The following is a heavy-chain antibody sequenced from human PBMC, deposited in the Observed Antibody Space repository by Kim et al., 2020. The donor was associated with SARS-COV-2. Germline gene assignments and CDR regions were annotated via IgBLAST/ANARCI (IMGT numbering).Heavy chain of an antibody. D-gene: IGHD4-4*01. Sequence: SETLSLTCTVSGGSISSGGYYWSWIRQHPGKGLEWIGYIYYSGSTYYNPSLKSRVTISVDTSKNQFSLKLSSVTAADTAVYYCARGRAGRLHPFSYFDLWGRGTLVTVSS. CDR1: GGSISSGGYY. J-gene: IGHJ2*01. V-gene: IGHV4-31*03. CDR3: ARGRAGRLHPFSYFDL. CDR2: IYYSGST.